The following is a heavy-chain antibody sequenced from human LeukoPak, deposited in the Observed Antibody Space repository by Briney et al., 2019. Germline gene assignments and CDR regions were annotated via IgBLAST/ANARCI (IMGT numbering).Heavy chain of an antibody. CDR1: GFTFSSYA. Sequence: GGSLRLSCAASGFTFSSYAMSWVRQAPGKGLEWVSAISGSGGSTCYADSVKGRFTISRDNSKNTLYLQMNSLRAEDTAVYYCAKSEGIAVAGTVSDYWGQGTLVTVSS. V-gene: IGHV3-23*01. D-gene: IGHD6-19*01. CDR2: ISGSGGST. J-gene: IGHJ4*02. CDR3: AKSEGIAVAGTVSDY.